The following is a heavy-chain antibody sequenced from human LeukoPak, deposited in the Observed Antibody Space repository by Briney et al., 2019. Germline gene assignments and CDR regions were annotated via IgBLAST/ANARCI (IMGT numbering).Heavy chain of an antibody. V-gene: IGHV4-39*01. CDR2: TYYSGST. D-gene: IGHD3-10*01. J-gene: IGHJ4*02. Sequence: SETLSLTCTVSGGSISSSSYYWGWIRQPPGKGLEWIGSTYYSGSTYYNPSLKSRVTISVDTSKNQFSLKLSSVTAADTAVYYCARLRGFGETLDYWGQGTLVTVSS. CDR3: ARLRGFGETLDY. CDR1: GGSISSSSYY.